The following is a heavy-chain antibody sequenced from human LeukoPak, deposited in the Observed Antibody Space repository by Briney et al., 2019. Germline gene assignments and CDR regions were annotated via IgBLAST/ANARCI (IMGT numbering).Heavy chain of an antibody. CDR1: GFTFSSYA. D-gene: IGHD5-12*01. CDR2: ISGSGGST. Sequence: GGSLRLSCAASGFTFSSYAMNWVRQAPGKGLEWVSAISGSGGSTYYADSVKGRFSISRDNSKNTLYLQMNSLRAEDTAVYYCAKGAISGYGGYFFDYWGQGTLVTVSS. J-gene: IGHJ4*02. CDR3: AKGAISGYGGYFFDY. V-gene: IGHV3-23*01.